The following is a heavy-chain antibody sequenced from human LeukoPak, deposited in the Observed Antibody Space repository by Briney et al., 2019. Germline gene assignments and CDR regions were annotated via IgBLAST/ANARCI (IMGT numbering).Heavy chain of an antibody. CDR1: GYTFTSSY. CDR3: ARDLLYGSGSTEFDY. J-gene: IGHJ4*02. Sequence: ASVKVSCKASGYTFTSSYMHWVRQAPGQGLEWVGIINPSGGSTSYAQKFQGRVTMTRDTSTSTVYMELSSLRSEDTAVYYCARDLLYGSGSTEFDYWGQGTLVIVSS. CDR2: INPSGGST. D-gene: IGHD3-10*01. V-gene: IGHV1-46*01.